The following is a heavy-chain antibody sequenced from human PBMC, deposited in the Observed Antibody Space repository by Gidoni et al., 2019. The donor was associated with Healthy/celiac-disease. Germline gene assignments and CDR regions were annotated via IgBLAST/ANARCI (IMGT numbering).Heavy chain of an antibody. CDR2: SYYRGST. CDR1: GGSLRSSSSY. CDR3: ARTGISDTAMVDY. V-gene: IGHV4-39*01. D-gene: IGHD5-18*01. J-gene: IGHJ4*02. Sequence: QLQLQESGPGLVKPSETLSLTCTVPGGSLRSSSSYWGWIRQPPGKGLEWIGSSYYRGSTYYNPSLKSRVTISVDTSKNQFSLKLSSVTAADTAVYYCARTGISDTAMVDYWGQGTLVTVSS.